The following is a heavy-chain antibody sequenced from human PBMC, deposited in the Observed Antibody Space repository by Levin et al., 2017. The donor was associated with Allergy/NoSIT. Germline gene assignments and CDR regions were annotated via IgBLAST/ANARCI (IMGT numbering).Heavy chain of an antibody. CDR1: GGSISSTNYY. Sequence: SETLSLTCTVSGGSISSTNYYWGWIRQPPGKGLEWIGSIHYSGSTYYNPSLKSRVTISVDTSKNQFSLKLSSVTAADTAVYYCARRGVVNAFDIWGQGTMVTVSS. CDR3: ARRGVVNAFDI. D-gene: IGHD3-16*01. V-gene: IGHV4-39*01. J-gene: IGHJ3*02. CDR2: IHYSGST.